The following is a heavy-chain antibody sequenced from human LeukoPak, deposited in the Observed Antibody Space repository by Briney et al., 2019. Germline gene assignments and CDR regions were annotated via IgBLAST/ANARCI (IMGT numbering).Heavy chain of an antibody. CDR1: GGSISSSSYY. Sequence: PSETLSLTCTVSGGSISSSSYYWGWIRQPPGKGLEWIGSIYYSGSTYYNPSLKSQGTISVDTSKNQFSLKLSSVTAADTAVYYRARHEFDYDSPFDYWIQGTLVTVSS. V-gene: IGHV4-39*01. D-gene: IGHD3-22*01. CDR2: IYYSGST. J-gene: IGHJ4*02. CDR3: ARHEFDYDSPFDY.